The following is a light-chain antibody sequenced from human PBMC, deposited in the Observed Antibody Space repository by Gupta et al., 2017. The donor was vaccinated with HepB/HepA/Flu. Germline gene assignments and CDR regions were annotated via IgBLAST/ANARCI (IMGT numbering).Light chain of an antibody. CDR2: GAI. CDR1: QTVNNNY. V-gene: IGKV3-20*01. CDR3: QQDDSSIFT. Sequence: EIVLTQSPGTLSLSPGARATLSCWARQTVNNNYLNWYQQKPGQAPRLLIYGAISRATGIPDRFSGSGSGTDFTLTINRLEPEDFAVYYCQQDDSSIFTFGHGTKVEIK. J-gene: IGKJ3*01.